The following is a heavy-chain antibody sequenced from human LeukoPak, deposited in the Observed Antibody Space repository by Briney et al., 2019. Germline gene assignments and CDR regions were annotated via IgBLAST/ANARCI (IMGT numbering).Heavy chain of an antibody. D-gene: IGHD3-16*02. Sequence: GGSLRLSCAASGFTFSSYAMHWVRQAPGKGLEWVAVISYDGSNKYYADSVKGRFTISRDNSKNTLYLQMNSLRAEDTAVYYCARGPYDYVWGSYLFDYWGQGTLVTVSS. V-gene: IGHV3-30*04. J-gene: IGHJ4*02. CDR3: ARGPYDYVWGSYLFDY. CDR1: GFTFSSYA. CDR2: ISYDGSNK.